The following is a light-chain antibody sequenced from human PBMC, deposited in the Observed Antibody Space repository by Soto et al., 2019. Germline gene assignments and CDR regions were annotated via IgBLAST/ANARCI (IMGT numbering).Light chain of an antibody. CDR2: DAS. CDR1: QSIRNW. CDR3: QQYDSYSYT. J-gene: IGKJ2*01. Sequence: DIQMTQSPSTLSACVGDRVTITCRASQSIRNWLAWYQQKPGKAPKLLIYDASNLESGVPSRFSGSGSGTEFTLTISSLPPDDFATYYCQQYDSYSYTFGQGTKLEIK. V-gene: IGKV1-5*01.